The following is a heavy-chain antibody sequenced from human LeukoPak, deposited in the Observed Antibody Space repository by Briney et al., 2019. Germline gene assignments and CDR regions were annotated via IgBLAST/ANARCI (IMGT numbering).Heavy chain of an antibody. CDR1: GFTFSSYA. Sequence: GGSLRLSCAASGFTFSSYAMSWVRQAPGKGLEWVSAISGSGGSTYYADSVKGRFTISRDNSKNTLYLQMNSLRAEDTAVYYCAKEFGDYYDCSGYPNDAFDIWGQGTMVTVSS. CDR2: ISGSGGST. V-gene: IGHV3-23*01. D-gene: IGHD3-22*01. CDR3: AKEFGDYYDCSGYPNDAFDI. J-gene: IGHJ3*02.